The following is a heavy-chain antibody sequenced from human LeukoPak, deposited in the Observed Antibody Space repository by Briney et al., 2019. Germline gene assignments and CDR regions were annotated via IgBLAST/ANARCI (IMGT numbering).Heavy chain of an antibody. Sequence: SETLSLTCAVSGYSISSGYYWGWIRQPPGKGLEWIGSIYRSGSTYYNPSLKSRVTISVDTSKNQFSLKLSSVTAADTAMYYCARNIVVVPTVTGAFDVWGQGTMVTVSS. CDR3: ARNIVVVPTVTGAFDV. D-gene: IGHD2-2*01. CDR1: GYSISSGYY. V-gene: IGHV4-38-2*01. J-gene: IGHJ3*01. CDR2: IYRSGST.